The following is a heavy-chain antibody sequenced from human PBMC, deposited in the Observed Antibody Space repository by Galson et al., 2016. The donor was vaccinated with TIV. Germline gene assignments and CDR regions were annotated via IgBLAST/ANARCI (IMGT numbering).Heavy chain of an antibody. V-gene: IGHV4-34*01. J-gene: IGHJ4*01. CDR3: ARNKRGFNRGYGGHFDS. D-gene: IGHD5-18*01. CDR1: GGSFRGYY. Sequence: TLSLPCGVNGGSFRGYYWAWIRQSPGKGLEWIGDVNDSGRVDYNPSLKSRVTLSTDASTTQFSLKLSSVTAADTGFYCCARNKRGFNRGYGGHFDSWSHGILVTVSS. CDR2: VNDSGRV.